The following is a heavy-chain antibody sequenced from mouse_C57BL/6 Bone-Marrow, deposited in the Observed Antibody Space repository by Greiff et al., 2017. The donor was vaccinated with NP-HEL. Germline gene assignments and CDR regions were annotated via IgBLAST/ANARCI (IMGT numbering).Heavy chain of an antibody. V-gene: IGHV1-81*01. D-gene: IGHD1-1*01. CDR1: GYTFTSYG. Sequence: QVQLQQSGAELARPGASVKLSCKASGYTFTSYGISWVKQRTGQGLEWIGEIYPRSGNTYYNEKFKGKATLTADKSSSTAYMELRSLTSEDSAVYFCAKRFPSITTVVAVDYWGQGTTLTVSS. CDR3: AKRFPSITTVVAVDY. J-gene: IGHJ2*01. CDR2: IYPRSGNT.